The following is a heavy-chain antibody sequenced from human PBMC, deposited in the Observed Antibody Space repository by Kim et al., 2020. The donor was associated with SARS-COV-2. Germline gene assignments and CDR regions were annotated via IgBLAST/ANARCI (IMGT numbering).Heavy chain of an antibody. CDR1: GFTFSDYY. V-gene: IGHV3-11*05. CDR3: ARDVMARGINYDILTGYYKGHYFDY. CDR2: ISSSSSYT. J-gene: IGHJ4*02. Sequence: GGSLRLSCAASGFTFSDYYMSWIRQAPGKGLEWVSYISSSSSYTNYADSVKGRFTISRDNAKNSLYLQMNSLRAEDTAVYYCARDVMARGINYDILTGYYKGHYFDYWGQGTLVTVSS. D-gene: IGHD3-9*01.